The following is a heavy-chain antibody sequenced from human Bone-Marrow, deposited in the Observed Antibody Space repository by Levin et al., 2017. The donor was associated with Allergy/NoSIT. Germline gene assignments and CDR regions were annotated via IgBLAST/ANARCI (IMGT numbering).Heavy chain of an antibody. CDR3: AKDRVVVVVAATYIDY. CDR2: ISYDGSNK. Sequence: GESLKISCAASGFTFSSYGMHWVRQAPGKGLEWVAVISYDGSNKYYADSVKGRFTISRDNSKNTLYLQMNSLRAEDTAVYYCAKDRVVVVVAATYIDYWGQGTLVTVSS. D-gene: IGHD2-15*01. CDR1: GFTFSSYG. V-gene: IGHV3-30*18. J-gene: IGHJ4*02.